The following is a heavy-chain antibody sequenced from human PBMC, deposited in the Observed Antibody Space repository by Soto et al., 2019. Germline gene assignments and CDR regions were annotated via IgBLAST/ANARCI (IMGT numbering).Heavy chain of an antibody. CDR2: TSGGGGTT. V-gene: IGHV3-23*01. Sequence: EVQLLESGGGLVQPGGSLRLSCAASGFTFNRYAMSWVRQAPGKGLEWVSITSGGGGTTYYADSVKGLFAIIKENSKNKPYLEMSSLSAEHTAVYFCTNRYHTATSCFAYWGKGALVT. J-gene: IGHJ4*02. D-gene: IGHD1-7*01. CDR1: GFTFNRYA. CDR3: TNRYHTATSCFAY.